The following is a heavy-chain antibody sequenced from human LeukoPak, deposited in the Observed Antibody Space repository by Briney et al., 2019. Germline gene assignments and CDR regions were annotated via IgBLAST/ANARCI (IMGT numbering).Heavy chain of an antibody. CDR2: IYYSGST. J-gene: IGHJ4*02. CDR1: GGSISSYY. D-gene: IGHD3-3*01. V-gene: IGHV4-59*01. Sequence: PSETLSLTCTVSGGSISSYYWSGIRQPPGKGLEWIGYIYYSGSTNYNPSLKSRVTISVDTSKNQFSLKLSSVTAADTAVYYCARIYDFWSGFDYWGQGTLVTVSS. CDR3: ARIYDFWSGFDY.